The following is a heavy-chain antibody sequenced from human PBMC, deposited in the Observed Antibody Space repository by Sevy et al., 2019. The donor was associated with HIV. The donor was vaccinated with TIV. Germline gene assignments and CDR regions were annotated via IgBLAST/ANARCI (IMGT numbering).Heavy chain of an antibody. CDR2: ISWNSGSI. Sequence: GGSLRLSCAASGFTFDDYAMHWVRQAPGKGLEWVSGISWNSGSIGYADSVKGRFTISRDNAKNSLYLQMNSLRAEDTALYYCAKAMIVVVPAAMRRGSNYYYYGMDVWGQRTTVTVSS. CDR3: AKAMIVVVPAAMRRGSNYYYYGMDV. CDR1: GFTFDDYA. D-gene: IGHD2-2*01. J-gene: IGHJ6*02. V-gene: IGHV3-9*01.